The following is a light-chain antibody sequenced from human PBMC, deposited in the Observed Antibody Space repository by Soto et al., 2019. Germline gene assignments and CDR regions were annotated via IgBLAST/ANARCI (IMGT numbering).Light chain of an antibody. V-gene: IGLV2-14*01. CDR1: SSDVGGYNY. CDR2: EVT. CDR3: SSHTSSASVV. J-gene: IGLJ2*01. Sequence: QSVLTQPASVSGSPGQSITISCTGTSSDVGGYNYVSWYQQHPGKAPKLMIYEVTNRPSGVSPRFSGSKSANTASLTISGLQVEDEADYYCSSHTSSASVVFGGGTKLTVL.